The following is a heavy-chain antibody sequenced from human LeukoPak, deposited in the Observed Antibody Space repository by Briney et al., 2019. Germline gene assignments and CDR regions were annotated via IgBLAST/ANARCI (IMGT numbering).Heavy chain of an antibody. J-gene: IGHJ4*02. V-gene: IGHV3-23*01. CDR1: GFTFSSYA. CDR3: AKGDYYYDGSGYYPTLLGY. CDR2: ISGSGGST. Sequence: GGSLRLSCAASGFTFSSYAMSWVRQAPGKGLEWVSAISGSGGSTYYADSVKGRFTISRDNSKNTLYLQMNSLRAEDTAVYYCAKGDYYYDGSGYYPTLLGYWGQGTLVTVSS. D-gene: IGHD3-22*01.